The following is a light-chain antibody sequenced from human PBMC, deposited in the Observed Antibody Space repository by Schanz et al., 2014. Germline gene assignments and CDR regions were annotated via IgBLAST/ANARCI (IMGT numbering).Light chain of an antibody. CDR3: SSYAGSIYV. Sequence: QSALTQPASVSGSPGQSITISCTGTSSDVGGYNYVSWYQQHPGKAPKLMIYDVSNRPSGVSNRFSGSKSGNTASLTVSGLQAEDENDYYCSSYAGSIYVFGTGTKLTVL. V-gene: IGLV2-14*01. CDR1: SSDVGGYNY. J-gene: IGLJ1*01. CDR2: DVS.